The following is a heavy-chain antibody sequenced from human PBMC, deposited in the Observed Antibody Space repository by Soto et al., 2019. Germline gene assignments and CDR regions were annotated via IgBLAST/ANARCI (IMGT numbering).Heavy chain of an antibody. J-gene: IGHJ6*02. CDR3: ARRGYGPGFPYYYGMDV. D-gene: IGHD3-10*01. CDR2: IYYSGTT. CDR1: GHSVTSNSYF. Sequence: SDTLSLTFTVSGHSVTSNSYFCAWIRQPPGKGLEWIGSIYYSGTTYYNPSLKSRVTISVDRSKNQFSLKLSSVTAADTAVYYCARRGYGPGFPYYYGMDVWGQGTTVT. V-gene: IGHV4-39*01.